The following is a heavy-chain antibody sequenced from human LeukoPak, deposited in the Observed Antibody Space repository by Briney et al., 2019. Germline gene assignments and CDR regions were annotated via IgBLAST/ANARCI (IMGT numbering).Heavy chain of an antibody. D-gene: IGHD3-22*01. J-gene: IGHJ4*02. Sequence: PGGSLRLSCAASGSSFDSYTMNWVRQAPGKGLEWVSSISSSSTFINYADSVKGRFTISRDNAKNSLYLQMDSLRAEDTAFYYCARAGIAYYDVDYWGQGTLVTVSS. CDR1: GSSFDSYT. CDR2: ISSSSTFI. CDR3: ARAGIAYYDVDY. V-gene: IGHV3-21*01.